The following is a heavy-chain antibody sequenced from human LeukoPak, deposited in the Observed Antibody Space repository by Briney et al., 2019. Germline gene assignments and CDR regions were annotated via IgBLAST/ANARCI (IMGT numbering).Heavy chain of an antibody. Sequence: PGGSLRLSCAASGFTFSSCWMSWVRQAPGRGLEWVANINQDGSEKYYVDSVKGRFTISRDNAKNSLYLQMNSLRAEDTAVYYCAREGVDTAMVDYWGQGTLVTVSS. CDR1: GFTFSSCW. CDR3: AREGVDTAMVDY. D-gene: IGHD5-18*01. J-gene: IGHJ4*02. CDR2: INQDGSEK. V-gene: IGHV3-7*01.